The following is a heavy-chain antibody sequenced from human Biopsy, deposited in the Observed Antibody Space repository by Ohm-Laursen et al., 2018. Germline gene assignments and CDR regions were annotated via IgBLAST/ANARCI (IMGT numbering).Heavy chain of an antibody. J-gene: IGHJ6*02. CDR3: ARDSGILNYGNFKYYHYYGMDV. D-gene: IGHD4-11*01. CDR1: GDSFTGHY. CDR2: IYYSVMT. V-gene: IGHV4-59*11. Sequence: SETLSLTCIVSGDSFTGHYWTWIRQPPGKGLEWIGHIYYSVMTNYNPSLQSRVSISVDTSRNQVSLTLSSVTAADTAVYYCARDSGILNYGNFKYYHYYGMDVWGQGTKVTVSS.